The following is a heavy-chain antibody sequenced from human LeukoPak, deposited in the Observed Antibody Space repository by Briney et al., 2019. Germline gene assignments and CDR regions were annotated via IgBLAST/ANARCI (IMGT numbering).Heavy chain of an antibody. V-gene: IGHV1-8*01. D-gene: IGHD3-3*01. J-gene: IGHJ4*02. CDR3: ARVSTYFGVVTDFDY. CDR2: MNPNSGNT. CDR1: GYTLTSYD. Sequence: GASVKVSCKASGYTLTSYDINWVRQATGQGLEWMGWMNPNSGNTGYAQKFQGRVTMTRSTSISTAYMELSSLRSEDTAVYYCARVSTYFGVVTDFDYWGQGPLVTVSS.